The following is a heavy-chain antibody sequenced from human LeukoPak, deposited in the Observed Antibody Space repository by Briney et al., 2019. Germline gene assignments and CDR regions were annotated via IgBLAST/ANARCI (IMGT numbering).Heavy chain of an antibody. J-gene: IGHJ4*01. D-gene: IGHD3-22*01. CDR3: ASDCSGGNYYSGVIDY. V-gene: IGHV4-4*07. CDR2: INPSGYT. Sequence: PSETLSLTCTVSGDSLSSSYWSWVRQPAGKGLEWLASINPSGYTNYNLSLKGRVSMSVDTSKNQFSLKLTSVTDADAAVYYCASDCSGGNYYSGVIDYWGQGTQVIVSS. CDR1: GDSLSSSY.